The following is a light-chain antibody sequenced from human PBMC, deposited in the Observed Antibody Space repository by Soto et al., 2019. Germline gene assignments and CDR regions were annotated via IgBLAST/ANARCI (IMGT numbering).Light chain of an antibody. V-gene: IGKV1-9*01. Sequence: DIQLTQSPSFLSASVGDRVTITCRASQGISSYLAWYQQKPGKAPKLLLYAASTLQSGVPSRFSGSGSGTEFTLTISSLQPEDFATYYCQQLNSYPGTFGQGTKVEIK. J-gene: IGKJ1*01. CDR1: QGISSY. CDR3: QQLNSYPGT. CDR2: AAS.